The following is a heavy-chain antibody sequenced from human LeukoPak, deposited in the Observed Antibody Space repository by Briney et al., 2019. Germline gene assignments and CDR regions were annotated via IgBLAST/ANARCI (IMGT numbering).Heavy chain of an antibody. Sequence: GGSLRLPCTASGFTFSSYGMHWVRQAPGKGLEWVAVIWYDGSNKYYADSVKGRFTISRDNSKNTLYLQMNSLRAEDTAVYYCARYYGESWGQGTLVTVSS. J-gene: IGHJ4*02. V-gene: IGHV3-33*01. CDR3: ARYYGES. D-gene: IGHD4-17*01. CDR1: GFTFSSYG. CDR2: IWYDGSNK.